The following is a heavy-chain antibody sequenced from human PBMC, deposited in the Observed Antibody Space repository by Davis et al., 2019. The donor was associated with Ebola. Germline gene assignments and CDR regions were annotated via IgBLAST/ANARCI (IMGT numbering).Heavy chain of an antibody. CDR1: GFTFSSYA. Sequence: GGSLRLSCAASGFTFSSYAMSWVRQAPGKGLEWVANIKQDGSEKYYVDSVKGRFTISRDNAKNSLYLQMNSLRAEDTAVYYCASEVMATMGLWGQGTLVTVSS. J-gene: IGHJ4*02. D-gene: IGHD5-24*01. CDR3: ASEVMATMGL. V-gene: IGHV3-7*01. CDR2: IKQDGSEK.